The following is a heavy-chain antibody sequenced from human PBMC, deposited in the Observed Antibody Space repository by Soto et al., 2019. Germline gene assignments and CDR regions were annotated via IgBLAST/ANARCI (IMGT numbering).Heavy chain of an antibody. J-gene: IGHJ4*02. CDR1: GFTFSSYG. CDR3: ARGKEGGWLDY. V-gene: IGHV3-33*01. Sequence: QVQLVESGGGVVQPGRSLRLSCAASGFTFSSYGMHWVRQAPGKGLEWVAVIWYDGSNKYYADSVKGRFTISRDNSKNTLYLQMNSPRAEDTAVYYCARGKEGGWLDYWGQGTLVTVSS. D-gene: IGHD6-19*01. CDR2: IWYDGSNK.